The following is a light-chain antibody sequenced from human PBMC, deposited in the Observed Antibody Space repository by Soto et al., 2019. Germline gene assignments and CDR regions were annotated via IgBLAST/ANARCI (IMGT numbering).Light chain of an antibody. CDR3: QQYGSSPFT. CDR1: QSVSSSS. V-gene: IGKV3-20*01. J-gene: IGKJ3*01. CDR2: GAS. Sequence: ESVLTQSPGTLSLPPGERATLSCRASQSVSSSSLAWYQQKPGQAPRLLMYGASSRATGIPDRFSGSGSGTDFTLTISRLEPEDFAVYYCQQYGSSPFTFGPGTKVDIK.